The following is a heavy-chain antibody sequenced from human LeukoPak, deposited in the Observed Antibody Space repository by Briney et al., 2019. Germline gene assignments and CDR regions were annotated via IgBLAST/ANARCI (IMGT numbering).Heavy chain of an antibody. CDR3: ARMAGSYYWWEVGSWFDP. CDR1: GGSISSSSYY. J-gene: IGHJ5*02. Sequence: SETLSLTCTVSGGSISSSSYYWGWIRQPPGKGLEWIGSIYYSGSTYYNPSLKSRVTISVDTSKNQFSLKLSSVTAADTAVYYCARMAGSYYWWEVGSWFDPWGQGTLVTVSS. D-gene: IGHD1-26*01. V-gene: IGHV4-39*01. CDR2: IYYSGST.